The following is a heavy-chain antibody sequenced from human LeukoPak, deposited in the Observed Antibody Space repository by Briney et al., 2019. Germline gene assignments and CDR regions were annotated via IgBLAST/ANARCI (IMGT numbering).Heavy chain of an antibody. Sequence: PGGCLRLSCAASGFTFTDYYMSWIRQAPGKGLEWVSYISSSGTVIYYADSVKGRFTISRDNSKNTLYLQMNSLRAEDTAVYYCAKAALRLLWFGELPSDGYFDYWGQGTLVTVSS. CDR2: ISSSGTVI. V-gene: IGHV3-11*01. CDR3: AKAALRLLWFGELPSDGYFDY. CDR1: GFTFTDYY. J-gene: IGHJ4*02. D-gene: IGHD3-10*01.